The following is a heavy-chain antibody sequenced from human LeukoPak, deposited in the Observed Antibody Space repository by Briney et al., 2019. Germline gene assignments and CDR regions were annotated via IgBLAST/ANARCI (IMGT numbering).Heavy chain of an antibody. V-gene: IGHV4-59*01. CDR3: ARALRIVVVTATPAAFDI. CDR2: IYYSGST. D-gene: IGHD2-21*02. CDR1: GGSISSYY. Sequence: PSETLSLTCTVSGGSISSYYWSWIRQPPGKGLEWIGYIYYSGSTNYNPSLKSRVTISVDTSKNQFSLKLSSVTAADTAVYYCARALRIVVVTATPAAFDIWGQGTMVTVSS. J-gene: IGHJ3*02.